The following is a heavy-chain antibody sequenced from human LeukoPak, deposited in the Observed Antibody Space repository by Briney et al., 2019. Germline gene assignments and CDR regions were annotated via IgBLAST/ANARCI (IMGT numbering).Heavy chain of an antibody. Sequence: SETLSLTCTVSAYSISSGYYWGWIRQPPGKGLEWIGSIYHSGRAYYNPSLKSRVTISVDTSKNQFSLQLNSVTPEDTAVYYCARAESGYAHLFDSWGRGTLVTVSS. D-gene: IGHD5-12*01. CDR3: ARAESGYAHLFDS. V-gene: IGHV4-38-2*02. J-gene: IGHJ4*02. CDR2: IYHSGRA. CDR1: AYSISSGYY.